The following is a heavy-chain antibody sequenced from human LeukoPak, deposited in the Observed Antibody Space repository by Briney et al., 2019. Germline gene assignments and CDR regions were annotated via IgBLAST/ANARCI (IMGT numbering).Heavy chain of an antibody. D-gene: IGHD6-19*01. CDR2: INHSGST. V-gene: IGHV4-34*01. J-gene: IGHJ4*02. CDR3: ARQPKTGIAVAGTLDY. CDR1: GGSFSGYY. Sequence: SETLSLTCAVYGGSFSGYYWSWIRQPPGKGLEWIGEINHSGSTNYNPSLKSRVTISVDTSKNQFSLKLSSVTAADTAVYYCARQPKTGIAVAGTLDYWGQGTLVTVSS.